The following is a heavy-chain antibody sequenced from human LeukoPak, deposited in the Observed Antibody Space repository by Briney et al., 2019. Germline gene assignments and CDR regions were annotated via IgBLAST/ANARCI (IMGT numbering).Heavy chain of an antibody. V-gene: IGHV3-23*01. Sequence: GGSLRLSCAASGFTFSSYAMSWVGQAPGKGLDWVSAISGSGGSTYYADSVKGRFTISRDNSKNTLYLQMNSLRAEDTAVYYCAKCDLVGVMAGWFDPWGQGTLVTVSS. J-gene: IGHJ5*02. CDR2: ISGSGGST. CDR1: GFTFSSYA. CDR3: AKCDLVGVMAGWFDP. D-gene: IGHD3-16*01.